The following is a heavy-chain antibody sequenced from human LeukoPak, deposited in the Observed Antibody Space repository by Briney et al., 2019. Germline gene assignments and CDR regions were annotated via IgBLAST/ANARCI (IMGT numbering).Heavy chain of an antibody. V-gene: IGHV3-23*01. CDR3: GKTTVGYSSGQKPAWPVDY. Sequence: PGGSLRLSCEASGFTFGSHAMYWVRQPPGKGLEWVAGIFGSGGSPHYADPVKGRFTISRDNSRNTVYLQINSLRAEDTAVYYCGKTTVGYSSGQKPAWPVDYWGQGTLVTVSS. CDR1: GFTFGSHA. J-gene: IGHJ4*02. CDR2: IFGSGGSP. D-gene: IGHD5-18*01.